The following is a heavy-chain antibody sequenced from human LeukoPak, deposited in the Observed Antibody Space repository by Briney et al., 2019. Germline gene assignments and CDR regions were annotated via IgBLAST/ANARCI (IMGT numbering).Heavy chain of an antibody. CDR3: ARDPVSGWSLYGMDV. CDR1: GFTFSSYA. J-gene: IGHJ6*02. Sequence: GGSLRLSCAASGFTFSSYAMHWVRQAPGKGLEWVAVISYDGSNKYYADSVKGRFTISRDNSKNTLYLQMNSLRAEDTAVYYCARDPVSGWSLYGMDVWGQGTTVTVSS. D-gene: IGHD6-19*01. V-gene: IGHV3-30-3*01. CDR2: ISYDGSNK.